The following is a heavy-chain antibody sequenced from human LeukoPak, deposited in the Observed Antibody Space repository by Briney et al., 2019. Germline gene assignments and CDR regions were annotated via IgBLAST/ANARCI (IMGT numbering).Heavy chain of an antibody. CDR2: ISWNSGSI. CDR1: GFTFDDYA. D-gene: IGHD3-22*01. Sequence: GRSLRLSCAASGFTFDDYAMHWVRRAPGKGLEWVSGISWNSGSIGYADSVKGRFTISRDNAKNSLYLQMNSLRAEDTALYYCAKEGDYYDSSGYLDYWGQGTLVTVSS. V-gene: IGHV3-9*01. J-gene: IGHJ4*02. CDR3: AKEGDYYDSSGYLDY.